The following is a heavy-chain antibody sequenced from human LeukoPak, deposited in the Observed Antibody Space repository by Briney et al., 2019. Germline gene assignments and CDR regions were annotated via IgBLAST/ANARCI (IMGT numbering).Heavy chain of an antibody. CDR2: IYSGGST. Sequence: GGSLRLSCAASGFTISSNYMSWVRQAPGKGLEWGSVIYSGGSTYYADSVKGRFTISRDNSKNTLYLQMNSLRAEDTAVYYCARDRPDVLTGHAGDAFDIWGQGTMVTVSS. V-gene: IGHV3-53*01. CDR1: GFTISSNY. D-gene: IGHD3-9*01. J-gene: IGHJ3*02. CDR3: ARDRPDVLTGHAGDAFDI.